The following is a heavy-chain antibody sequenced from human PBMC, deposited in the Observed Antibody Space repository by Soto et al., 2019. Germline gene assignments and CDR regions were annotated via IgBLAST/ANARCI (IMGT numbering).Heavy chain of an antibody. D-gene: IGHD5-12*01. CDR3: ARDLDSGYGNYYMDV. CDR2: INAGNGNT. V-gene: IGHV1-3*01. CDR1: GYTFTSYA. J-gene: IGHJ6*03. Sequence: ASVKVSCKASGYTFTSYAMHWVRQAPGQRLEWMGWINAGNGNTKYSQKFQGRVTITRDTSANTAYMELSSLRSEDTAVYYCARDLDSGYGNYYMDVWGKGTTVTVSS.